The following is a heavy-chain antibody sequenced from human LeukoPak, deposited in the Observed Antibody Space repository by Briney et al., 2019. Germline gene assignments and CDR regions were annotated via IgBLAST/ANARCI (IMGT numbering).Heavy chain of an antibody. V-gene: IGHV4-39*01. CDR3: ARQYYYDTSGYDY. CDR2: IYHSGST. CDR1: GGSISSRGYY. Sequence: PSETLSLTCSVSGGSISSRGYYWGWLRQPPGKGLEWLGSIYHSGSTYYNPSLKSRVPISVDTSKNQFSLKLSSVTAADTAVYYCARQYYYDTSGYDYWGQGTLVTVSS. D-gene: IGHD3-22*01. J-gene: IGHJ4*02.